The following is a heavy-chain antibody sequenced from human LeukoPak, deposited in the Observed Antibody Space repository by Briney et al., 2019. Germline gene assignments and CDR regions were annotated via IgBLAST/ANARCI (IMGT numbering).Heavy chain of an antibody. CDR2: IVTSSTTI. CDR3: ARFAAGGSYYYYLDV. J-gene: IGHJ6*03. V-gene: IGHV3-48*01. CDR1: GFTFSSYT. D-gene: IGHD6-25*01. Sequence: GGSLRLSCAASGFTFSSYTMNWVRQPPGRGLEWVSNIVTSSTTIHYPAPVKGSFTLSRDNAQNSLYLQMNSLRADDTAVYYCARFAAGGSYYYYLDVWGKGTTVTVSS.